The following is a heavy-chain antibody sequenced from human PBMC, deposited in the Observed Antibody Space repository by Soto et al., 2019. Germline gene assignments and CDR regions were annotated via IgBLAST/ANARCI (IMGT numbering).Heavy chain of an antibody. CDR2: IYSDGGT. D-gene: IGHD4-17*01. Sequence: GGSLRLSCAASGFTVSNNYLSWVRQAPGKGLQWVSLIYSDGGTDYAESVKGRFTISRDNSKNTLYLQMNSLKAEDTAIYYCATRMTTAPYWGQGTLGTVSS. V-gene: IGHV3-66*01. CDR3: ATRMTTAPY. CDR1: GFTVSNNY. J-gene: IGHJ4*02.